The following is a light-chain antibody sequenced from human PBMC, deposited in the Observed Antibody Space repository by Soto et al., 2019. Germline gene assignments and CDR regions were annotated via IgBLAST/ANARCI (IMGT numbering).Light chain of an antibody. V-gene: IGKV3-20*01. CDR1: QSVSSSY. J-gene: IGKJ5*01. CDR3: QQYGSSPRT. CDR2: GAS. Sequence: EIVLTHSPGTLSLPPGERATLSCRASQSVSSSYLAWYQQKPGQAPRLLIYGASSRATGIPDRFSGSGSGTDFTLTVSRLEPEDFAVYYCQQYGSSPRTFGQGTRLEIK.